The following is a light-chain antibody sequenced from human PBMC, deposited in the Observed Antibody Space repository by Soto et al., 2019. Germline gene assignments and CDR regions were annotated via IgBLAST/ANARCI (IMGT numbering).Light chain of an antibody. CDR3: CSYAGSSTLV. Sequence: QSALTQPASMSGSPGQSITISCTGTSSDVGSYNLVSWYQQHPGKAPKLMIYEGSKRPSGVSNRFSGSKSGNTASLTISGLKAEDEADYYCCSYAGSSTLVFGGGTQLTVL. V-gene: IGLV2-23*01. J-gene: IGLJ7*01. CDR1: SSDVGSYNL. CDR2: EGS.